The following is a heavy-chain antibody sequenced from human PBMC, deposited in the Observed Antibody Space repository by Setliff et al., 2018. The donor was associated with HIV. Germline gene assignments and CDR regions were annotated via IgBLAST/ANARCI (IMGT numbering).Heavy chain of an antibody. D-gene: IGHD3-3*01. V-gene: IGHV4-39*01. CDR1: GGSISSSNYY. CDR3: ARGSRQLTIFGVVFKTNYYFMDV. Sequence: PSETLSLTCTVSGGSISSSNYYWAWIRQPPGKGLEWIGSIYYSGSTYYNPSLKSRVTISVDTSKNQFSLNLTSVTAADTAVYCCARGSRQLTIFGVVFKTNYYFMDVWGKGTAVTVSS. CDR2: IYYSGST. J-gene: IGHJ6*03.